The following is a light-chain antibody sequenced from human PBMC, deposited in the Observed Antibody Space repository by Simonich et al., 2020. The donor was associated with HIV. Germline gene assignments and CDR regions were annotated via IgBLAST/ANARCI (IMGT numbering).Light chain of an antibody. V-gene: IGLV3-10*01. J-gene: IGLJ3*02. CDR1: ALPKEY. Sequence: SYELTQPPSVSVSPGQTARITCSGDALPKEYAYWYQQKSGQAPVLVIYEDIKLPSGIPERFSGSKSGNTATLTISRVEAGDEADYSCQVWDSSSDHPVFGGGTKVTVL. CDR3: QVWDSSSDHPV. CDR2: EDI.